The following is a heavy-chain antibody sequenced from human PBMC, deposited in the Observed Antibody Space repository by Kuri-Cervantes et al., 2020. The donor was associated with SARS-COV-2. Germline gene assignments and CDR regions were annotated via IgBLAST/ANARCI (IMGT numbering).Heavy chain of an antibody. CDR2: INHSGST. J-gene: IGHJ4*02. CDR3: ARHPPEYYSLYYFDY. V-gene: IGHV4-34*01. CDR1: GGSFSGYY. D-gene: IGHD3-10*01. Sequence: SETLSLTCAVYGGSFSGYYWSWIRQPPGKGLEWIGEINHSGSTYYNPSLKSRVTISVDTSKNQFSLKLSSVTAADTAVYYCARHPPEYYSLYYFDYWGQGTLVTVSS.